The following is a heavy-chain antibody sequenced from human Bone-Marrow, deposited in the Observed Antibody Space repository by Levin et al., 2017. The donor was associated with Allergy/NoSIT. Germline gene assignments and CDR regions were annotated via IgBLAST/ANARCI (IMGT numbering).Heavy chain of an antibody. D-gene: IGHD3/OR15-3a*01. J-gene: IGHJ5*02. CDR3: ANSAAWVWTGASIPPWFDP. Sequence: SQTLSLTCAVSGGSIRIRNSYWGWIRQPPGKGLEWIASVDHSGNTYYNPPLKSRVAMSVDTSKNQFSLSLRSVTAADTALYYCANSAAWVWTGASIPPWFDPWGLGTLVTVSS. V-gene: IGHV4-39*01. CDR2: VDHSGNT. CDR1: GGSIRIRNSY.